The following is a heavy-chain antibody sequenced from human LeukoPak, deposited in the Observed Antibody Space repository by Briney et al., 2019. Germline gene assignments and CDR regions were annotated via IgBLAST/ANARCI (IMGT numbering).Heavy chain of an antibody. D-gene: IGHD6-19*01. CDR1: GGTFSSYA. CDR2: IIPIFGTA. V-gene: IGHV1-69*13. J-gene: IGHJ4*02. Sequence: SVKVSCKASGGTFSSYAISWVRQAPGQGLEWMGGIIPIFGTANYAQKFQGRVTITADESTSTAYMELSSLRSEDTAVYYCAISGYSSGWTGDYWGQGTLVTVSS. CDR3: AISGYSSGWTGDY.